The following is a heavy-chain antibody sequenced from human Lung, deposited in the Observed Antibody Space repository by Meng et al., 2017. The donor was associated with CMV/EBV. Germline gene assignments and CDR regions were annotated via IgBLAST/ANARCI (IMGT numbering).Heavy chain of an antibody. V-gene: IGHV3-23*03. J-gene: IGHJ6*02. D-gene: IGHD3-16*01. CDR1: GFTFSTFA. Sequence: GGSLRLSCAASGFTFSTFAMSWVRQAPGKGLQWVAVIYSGDNSTYYTDSVKGRVTISRDNSKNMLYLQMNSLRAEDSAVYFCAKGKGGGYYYYYGMDVWGRGXTVTVSS. CDR3: AKGKGGGYYYYYGMDV. CDR2: IYSGDNST.